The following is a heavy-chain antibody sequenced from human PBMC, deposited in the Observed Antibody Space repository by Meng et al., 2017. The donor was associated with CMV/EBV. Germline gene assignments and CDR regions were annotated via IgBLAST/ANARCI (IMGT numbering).Heavy chain of an antibody. CDR3: ARRLSTGGYSYDRGSYYYYGMDV. J-gene: IGHJ6*02. CDR1: GGTFSSYA. V-gene: IGHV1-69*10. Sequence: SVKVSCKASGGTFSSYAISWVRQAPGQGLEWMGGIISILGIANYAQKFQGRVTITADKSTSTAYMELSSLRSEDTAVYYCARRLSTGGYSYDRGSYYYYGMDVWGQGTTVTVSS. D-gene: IGHD5-18*01. CDR2: IISILGIA.